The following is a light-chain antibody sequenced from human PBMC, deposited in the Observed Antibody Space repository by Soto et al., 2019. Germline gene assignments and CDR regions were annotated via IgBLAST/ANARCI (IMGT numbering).Light chain of an antibody. V-gene: IGLV1-51*01. Sequence: QSALTQPPSASGSPGQSVTISCTGTRSDIGGYNYVSWYQQLPGTAPKLLIYDNNKRPSGIPDRFSGSKSGTSATLGITGLQTGDEADYYCGTWDSSLSAVVFGGGTKLTVL. CDR2: DNN. CDR3: GTWDSSLSAVV. J-gene: IGLJ2*01. CDR1: RSDIGGYNY.